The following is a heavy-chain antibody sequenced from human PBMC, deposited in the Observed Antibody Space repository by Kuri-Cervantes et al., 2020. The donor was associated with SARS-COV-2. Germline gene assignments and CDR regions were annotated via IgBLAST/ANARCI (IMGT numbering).Heavy chain of an antibody. CDR1: GFTFSSYA. Sequence: GESLKISCAASGFTFSSYAMHWVRQAPGKGLEWVAVISYDGSNKYYADSVKGRFTISRDNSKNTLYLQMNSLRAEDTAVYYCAKGMKVGILAAFDIWGQGTMVTVSS. J-gene: IGHJ3*02. D-gene: IGHD1-26*01. CDR3: AKGMKVGILAAFDI. CDR2: ISYDGSNK. V-gene: IGHV3-30-3*01.